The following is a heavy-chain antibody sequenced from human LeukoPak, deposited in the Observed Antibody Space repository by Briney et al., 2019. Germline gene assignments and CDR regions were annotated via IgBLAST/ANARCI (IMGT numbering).Heavy chain of an antibody. CDR3: ARDAGYGPDTFHI. D-gene: IGHD5-12*01. J-gene: IGHJ3*02. V-gene: IGHV3-74*01. Sequence: GGSLRLSCAASGFSISTYWMHWVRQAPGKGLVWVSRINSDGRSTSYADSVKGRFTISRDNAENTLYLQMNGLRAEDTAVYYCARDAGYGPDTFHIWGQGTMVTVSS. CDR1: GFSISTYW. CDR2: INSDGRST.